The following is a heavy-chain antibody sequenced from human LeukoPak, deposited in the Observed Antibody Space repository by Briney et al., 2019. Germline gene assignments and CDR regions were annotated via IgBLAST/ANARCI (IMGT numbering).Heavy chain of an antibody. J-gene: IGHJ4*02. CDR2: IKQDGSEK. CDR1: GFTFSSYW. V-gene: IGHV3-7*01. D-gene: IGHD2-15*01. Sequence: GGSLRLSCAASGFTFSSYWMSWVRQAPGKGLEWVANIKQDGSEKYYVDSVKGRFTISRDNAKNSLYLQMNSLRAEDTAVYYCARDLGYCSGGTCYPFPFDYWGQGTLVTVSS. CDR3: ARDLGYCSGGTCYPFPFDY.